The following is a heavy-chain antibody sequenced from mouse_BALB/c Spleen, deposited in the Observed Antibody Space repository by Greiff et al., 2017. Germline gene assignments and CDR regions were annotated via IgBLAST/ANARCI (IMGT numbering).Heavy chain of an antibody. CDR2: IYPGDGDT. CDR1: GYAFSSSW. V-gene: IGHV1-82*01. Sequence: QVQLKQSGPELVKPGASVKISCKASGYAFSSSWMNWVKQRPGQGLEWIGRIYPGDGDTNYNGKFKGKATLTADKSSSTAYMQLSSLTSVDSAVYFCARSDYYGGSSYYAMDYWGQGTSVTVPS. D-gene: IGHD1-1*01. CDR3: ARSDYYGGSSYYAMDY. J-gene: IGHJ4*01.